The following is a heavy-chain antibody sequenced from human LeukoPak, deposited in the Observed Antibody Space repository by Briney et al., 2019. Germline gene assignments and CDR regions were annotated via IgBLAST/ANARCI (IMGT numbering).Heavy chain of an antibody. J-gene: IGHJ6*02. Sequence: GESLKISCKSSGYSFTTYWLAWVRQMPGKGLEWMGIIYPGDSDTRYSPSIQGLVTISADKSISTAYLQWRSLKASDTAMYFCARHIRYCSSTTCSISYYYGMDVWGQGTTVTVSS. V-gene: IGHV5-51*01. D-gene: IGHD2-2*01. CDR3: ARHIRYCSSTTCSISYYYGMDV. CDR1: GYSFTTYW. CDR2: IYPGDSDT.